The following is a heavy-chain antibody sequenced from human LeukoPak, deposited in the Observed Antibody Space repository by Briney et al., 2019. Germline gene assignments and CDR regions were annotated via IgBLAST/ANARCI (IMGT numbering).Heavy chain of an antibody. D-gene: IGHD6-19*01. J-gene: IGHJ4*02. CDR3: AKETYSSGWYPYFDY. CDR1: GFTFSSYW. V-gene: IGHV3-7*03. CDR2: IKQDGSEK. Sequence: GGSLRLSCAASGFTFSSYWMSWVRQAPGKGLEWVANIKQDGSEKYYVDSVKGRFTISRDNAKNSLYLQMNSLRAEDTAVYYCAKETYSSGWYPYFDYWGQGTLVTVSS.